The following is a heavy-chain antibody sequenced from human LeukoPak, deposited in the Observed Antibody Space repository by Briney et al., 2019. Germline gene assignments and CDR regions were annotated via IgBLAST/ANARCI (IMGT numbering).Heavy chain of an antibody. CDR2: IESQADGGTA. CDR1: GFTFSNSW. D-gene: IGHD3-10*01. V-gene: IGHV3-15*04. J-gene: IGHJ5*02. CDR3: TTGRRGSGIRGNWFDP. Sequence: GGSLRLSCAASGFTFSNSWMSWVRQTPGNGLEWVGRIESQADGGTADYAAPVKGRFTISRDDSKNTLYLQMNNLKTEDTAVYYCTTGRRGSGIRGNWFDPWGQGTLVTVSS.